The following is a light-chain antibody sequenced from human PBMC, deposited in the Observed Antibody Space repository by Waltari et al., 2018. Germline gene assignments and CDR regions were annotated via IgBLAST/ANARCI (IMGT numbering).Light chain of an antibody. J-gene: IGKJ5*01. CDR1: PGISNY. V-gene: IGKV1-27*01. CDR2: AAS. Sequence: DIQMTQSPSSLPASVADIVTITCRASPGISNYLAWYQQKPGKVPKALIFAASTLQSGVPSRFSASGSGTDFTLTVSSLQPEDVATYYCQQYRSAPSTFGQGTRLEIK. CDR3: QQYRSAPST.